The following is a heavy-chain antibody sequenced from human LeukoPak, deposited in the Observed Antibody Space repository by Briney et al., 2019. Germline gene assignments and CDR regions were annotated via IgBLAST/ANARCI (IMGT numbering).Heavy chain of an antibody. CDR1: GYDFINYD. J-gene: IGHJ5*02. Sequence: GASVKVSCKASGYDFINYDINWVRQATGQGLEWMGWMNPNSGNTGYAQKFQGRVTMTRNTSISTAYMELSSLRSEDTAVYYCARVGKLRYFHGSWFDPWGQGTLVTVSS. D-gene: IGHD3-9*01. V-gene: IGHV1-8*02. CDR2: MNPNSGNT. CDR3: ARVGKLRYFHGSWFDP.